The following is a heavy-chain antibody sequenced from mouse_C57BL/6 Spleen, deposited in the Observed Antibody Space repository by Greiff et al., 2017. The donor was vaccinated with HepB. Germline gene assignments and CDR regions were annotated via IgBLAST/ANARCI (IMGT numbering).Heavy chain of an antibody. D-gene: IGHD1-1*01. Sequence: QVQLKQPGAELVMPGASVKLSCKASGYTFTSYWMHWVKQRPGQGLEWIGEIDPSDSYTNYNQKFKGKSTLTVDKSSSTAYMQLRSLTSEDSAVYYCARNWDYGSSYWYFDVWGTGTTVTVSS. V-gene: IGHV1-69*01. J-gene: IGHJ1*03. CDR3: ARNWDYGSSYWYFDV. CDR2: IDPSDSYT. CDR1: GYTFTSYW.